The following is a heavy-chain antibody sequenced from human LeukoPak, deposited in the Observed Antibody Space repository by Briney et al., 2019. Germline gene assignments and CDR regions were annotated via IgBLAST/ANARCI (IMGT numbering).Heavy chain of an antibody. D-gene: IGHD4-23*01. Sequence: PGGSLRLSCAASGFTFSTYSMNWVRQAPGKGLEWVSYISSSSSTIYYADSVKGRFTISRDNAKNSLYLQMNSLRDEDTAVYYCARPLSTVADPIDYWGQGTLVTVSS. CDR2: ISSSSSTI. CDR3: ARPLSTVADPIDY. CDR1: GFTFSTYS. V-gene: IGHV3-48*02. J-gene: IGHJ4*02.